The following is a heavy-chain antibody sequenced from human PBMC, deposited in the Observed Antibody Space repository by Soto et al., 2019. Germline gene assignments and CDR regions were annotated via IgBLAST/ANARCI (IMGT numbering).Heavy chain of an antibody. CDR2: ISYDGSNK. Sequence: PGGSLRLCCAASGFTFSSYAMDWVRQAPGKGLEWVAVISYDGSNKYYADSVKGRFTISRDNSKNTLYLQMNSLRAEDTAVYYCARDLEDYDSSGYYPDYWGQGTLVTVSS. J-gene: IGHJ4*02. CDR1: GFTFSSYA. CDR3: ARDLEDYDSSGYYPDY. D-gene: IGHD3-22*01. V-gene: IGHV3-30-3*01.